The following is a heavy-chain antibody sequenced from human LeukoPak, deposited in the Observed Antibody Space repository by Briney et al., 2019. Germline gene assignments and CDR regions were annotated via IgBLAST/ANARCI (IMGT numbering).Heavy chain of an antibody. D-gene: IGHD2-21*01. CDR1: GGTFSSYA. CDR2: IIPILGIA. CDR3: AGYPAYCGGDCYYGMDV. J-gene: IGHJ6*02. V-gene: IGHV1-69*04. Sequence: ASVKVSCKASGGTFSSYAISWVRQAPGQGLEWMGRIIPILGIANYAQKFQGRVTITADKSTSTAYMELSSLRSEDTAVYYCAGYPAYCGGDCYYGMDVWGQGTTVTVSS.